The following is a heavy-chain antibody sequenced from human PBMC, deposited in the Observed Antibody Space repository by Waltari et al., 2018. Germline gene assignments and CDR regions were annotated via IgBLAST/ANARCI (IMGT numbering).Heavy chain of an antibody. Sequence: QLQLRQSGPGLVKPSDSLSLTCAVSGASVSSDFLWNWVRQPPGKGREWIGQIRGDGRTNYNPSLESRVTVSMDTLNNQFSLKVSSVTAADTAVYYCARDRGRGLYLDSWGQGTLVTVS. CDR3: ARDRGRGLYLDS. CDR1: GASVSSDFL. D-gene: IGHD2-15*01. CDR2: IRGDGRT. J-gene: IGHJ4*02. V-gene: IGHV4-4*02.